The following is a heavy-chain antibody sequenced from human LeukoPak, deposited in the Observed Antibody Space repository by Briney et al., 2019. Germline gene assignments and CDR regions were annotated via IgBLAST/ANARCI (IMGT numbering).Heavy chain of an antibody. Sequence: PGGSLRLSCAASGFTFNNYAMNWVRRAPGKGLEWVSSISGGGETTYYADSAKGRFTISRDNSQNTLYLQMNSLRAEDTAVYYCARDYADYVGYFFFDYWGQGTLATVSS. V-gene: IGHV3-23*01. D-gene: IGHD4-17*01. CDR2: ISGGGETT. J-gene: IGHJ4*02. CDR1: GFTFNNYA. CDR3: ARDYADYVGYFFFDY.